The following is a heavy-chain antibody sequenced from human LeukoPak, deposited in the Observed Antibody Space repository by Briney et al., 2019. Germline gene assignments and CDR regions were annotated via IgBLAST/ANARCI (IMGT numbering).Heavy chain of an antibody. CDR1: GFTFSNAW. Sequence: GGSLRLSCAASGFTFSNAWMSWVRQAPGKGLEWVGRIKSKTDGGTTDYAAPVKGRFTISRDDSKNTLYLQMNSLKTEDTAVYYCTTRRYSSGWYRYYYYYMDVWGKGTTVTVSS. CDR3: TTRRYSSGWYRYYYYYMDV. V-gene: IGHV3-15*01. CDR2: IKSKTDGGTT. D-gene: IGHD6-19*01. J-gene: IGHJ6*03.